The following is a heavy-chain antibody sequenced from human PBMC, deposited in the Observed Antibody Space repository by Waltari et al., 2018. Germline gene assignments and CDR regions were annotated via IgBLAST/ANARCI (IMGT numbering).Heavy chain of an antibody. V-gene: IGHV4-38-2*01. CDR2: IYHSGST. CDR3: ARVSLVPAAPNWFDP. D-gene: IGHD2-2*01. Sequence: QVQLQESGPGLVKPSETLSLTCAVSGYSISSGYYWGWIRQPPGKGLEWIGSIYHSGSTYSNPSLKSRVTISVDTSKNQFSLKLSSVTAADTAVYYCARVSLVPAAPNWFDPWGQGTLVTVSS. CDR1: GYSISSGYY. J-gene: IGHJ5*02.